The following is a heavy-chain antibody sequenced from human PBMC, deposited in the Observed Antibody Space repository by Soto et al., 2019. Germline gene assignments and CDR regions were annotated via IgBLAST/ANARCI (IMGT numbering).Heavy chain of an antibody. D-gene: IGHD3-22*01. CDR1: GGTFSSYA. Sequence: GASVKVSCKASGGTFSSYAISWVRQAPGQGLEWMGGIIPIFGTANYAQKFQGRVTITADESTSTAYMELSSLRSEDTAVYYCAREASGSGYWFDYWGQGTLVTVSS. CDR2: IIPIFGTA. V-gene: IGHV1-69*13. CDR3: AREASGSGYWFDY. J-gene: IGHJ4*02.